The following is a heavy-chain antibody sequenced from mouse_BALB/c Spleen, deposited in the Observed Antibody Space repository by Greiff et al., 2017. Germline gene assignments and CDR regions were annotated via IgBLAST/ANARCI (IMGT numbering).Heavy chain of an antibody. CDR2: IDPYNGGT. D-gene: IGHD2-2*01. Sequence: VQLKESGPELVKPGASVKVSCKASGYAFTSYNMYWVKQSHGKSLEWIGYIDPYNGGTSYNQKFKGKATLTVDKSSSTAYMHLNSLTSEDSAVYYCARKGYDEGYAMDYWGQGTSVTVSS. V-gene: IGHV1S135*01. J-gene: IGHJ4*01. CDR1: GYAFTSYN. CDR3: ARKGYDEGYAMDY.